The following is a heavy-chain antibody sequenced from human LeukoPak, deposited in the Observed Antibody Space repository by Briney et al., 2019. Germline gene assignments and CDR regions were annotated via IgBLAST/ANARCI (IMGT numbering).Heavy chain of an antibody. V-gene: IGHV4-34*01. Sequence: SETLSLTCAVYGGSFSGYYWSWIRQPPGKGLEWIGEINHSGSTNYNPSLKGRVTISVDTSKNQFSLKLSSVTAADTAVYYCARRSSSSWYGRGFDYWGQGTLVTVSS. J-gene: IGHJ4*02. CDR3: ARRSSSSWYGRGFDY. CDR1: GGSFSGYY. D-gene: IGHD6-13*01. CDR2: INHSGST.